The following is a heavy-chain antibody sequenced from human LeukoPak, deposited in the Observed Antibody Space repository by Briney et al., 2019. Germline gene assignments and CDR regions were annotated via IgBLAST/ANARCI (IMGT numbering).Heavy chain of an antibody. D-gene: IGHD3-10*01. Sequence: ASVKVSCKASGGTFSSYAISWVRQAPGQGLEWMGRIIPILGIANYAQKFQGRVTITADKSTSTAYMELSSLRSEDTAVYYCASLFGGSDAFDIWGQGTMVTVSS. V-gene: IGHV1-69*04. CDR2: IIPILGIA. J-gene: IGHJ3*02. CDR1: GGTFSSYA. CDR3: ASLFGGSDAFDI.